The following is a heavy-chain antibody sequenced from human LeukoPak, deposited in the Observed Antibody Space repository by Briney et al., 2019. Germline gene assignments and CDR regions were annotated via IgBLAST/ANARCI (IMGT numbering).Heavy chain of an antibody. D-gene: IGHD4-17*01. CDR1: GFSFSSYA. J-gene: IGHJ4*02. CDR3: AKGTYGEFDY. CDR2: ISGSGGST. V-gene: IGHV3-23*01. Sequence: GGSLRLSCAASGFSFSSYAMSWVRQAPGKGLEWVSSISGSGGSTYYADSAKGRFTISRDNSKNTLYLQMNSLRAEDTAVYYCAKGTYGEFDYWGQGTLVTVSS.